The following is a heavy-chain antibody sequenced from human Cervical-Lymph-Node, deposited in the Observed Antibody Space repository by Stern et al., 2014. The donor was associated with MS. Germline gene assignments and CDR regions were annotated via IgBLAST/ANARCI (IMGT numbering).Heavy chain of an antibody. Sequence: EMQLVESGGGLVQPGGSLRLSCAASGFTFTTYWMSWVRQAPGKGLEWVANIKHDGSEEYYVDSVKGRFAISRDDAKTSLYLQMDSLRAEDTAVYYCARNAYGDLSYWYFDLWGRGTRVTVSS. CDR2: IKHDGSEE. V-gene: IGHV3-7*01. CDR3: ARNAYGDLSYWYFDL. D-gene: IGHD4-17*01. J-gene: IGHJ2*01. CDR1: GFTFTTYW.